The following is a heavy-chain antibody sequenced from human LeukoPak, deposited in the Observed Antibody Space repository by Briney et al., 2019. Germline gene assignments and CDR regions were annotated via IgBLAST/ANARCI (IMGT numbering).Heavy chain of an antibody. CDR3: ARVPPNSGSYGGVDI. D-gene: IGHD1-26*01. V-gene: IGHV1-69*13. CDR2: IIPIFGTA. CDR1: GGTFSSYA. Sequence: ASVKVSCKASGGTFSSYAISWVRQAPGQGLEWMGGIIPIFGTANYAQKFQGRVTITADESTGTAYMELSSLRSEDTAVYYCARVPPNSGSYGGVDIWGQGTMVTVSS. J-gene: IGHJ3*02.